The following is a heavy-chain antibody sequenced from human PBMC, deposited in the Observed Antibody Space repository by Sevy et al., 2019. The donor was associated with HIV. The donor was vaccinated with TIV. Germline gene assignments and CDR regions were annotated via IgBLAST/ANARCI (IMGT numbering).Heavy chain of an antibody. D-gene: IGHD3-10*01. CDR3: AKDIRYSYGRGMDV. J-gene: IGHJ6*02. V-gene: IGHV3-9*01. CDR1: GFTFDEFA. CDR2: INWDSGAI. Sequence: GGSLRLSCAASGFTFDEFAMHWVRQVPGKGLEWVSGINWDSGAIGYADSVKGRFTTSRDNAKKSLYLQMNSLRGADTALYYCAKDIRYSYGRGMDVWGQGTTVTVSS.